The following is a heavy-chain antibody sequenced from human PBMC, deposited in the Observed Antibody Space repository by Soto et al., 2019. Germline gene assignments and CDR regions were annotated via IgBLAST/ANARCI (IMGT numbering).Heavy chain of an antibody. Sequence: GGSLRLSCAASGITVSGMYMSWVRQAPGKGLEWVSLLYTDDSTYYTDSVKGRFTISRDNSKNTLFLQMNSLRVEDTAVYYCGRVDTLTTAVDYWGQGTLVTVSS. D-gene: IGHD2-2*01. CDR1: GITVSGMY. CDR2: LYTDDST. J-gene: IGHJ4*02. CDR3: GRVDTLTTAVDY. V-gene: IGHV3-66*01.